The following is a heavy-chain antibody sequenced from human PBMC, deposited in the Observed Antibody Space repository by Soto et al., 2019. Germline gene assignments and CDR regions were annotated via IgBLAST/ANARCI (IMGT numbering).Heavy chain of an antibody. Sequence: PSETLSLTCTVSGGSISSGDYYWSWIRQPPGKGLEWIGYIYYSGSTYYNPSLKSRVTISVDTSKNQFSLKLSSVTAADTAVYYCARVWSGYYEEYNWFDPWGQGALVTVSS. CDR1: GGSISSGDYY. J-gene: IGHJ5*02. V-gene: IGHV4-30-4*01. CDR2: IYYSGST. CDR3: ARVWSGYYEEYNWFDP. D-gene: IGHD3-3*01.